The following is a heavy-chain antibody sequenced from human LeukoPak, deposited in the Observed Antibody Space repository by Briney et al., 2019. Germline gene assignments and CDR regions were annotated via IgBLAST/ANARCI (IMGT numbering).Heavy chain of an antibody. CDR1: GFTLSTNA. V-gene: IGHV3-23*01. Sequence: PGGSLRLSCLTSGFTLSTNAMSWVRQAPGKGLEWISGISGSGASTYYADSVKGRFTISRDDSRNTLYLQMNSLRGDDTAVYYCARGRGLGVVSPYFDYWGQGTLVTVSS. J-gene: IGHJ4*02. CDR2: ISGSGAST. D-gene: IGHD3-3*01. CDR3: ARGRGLGVVSPYFDY.